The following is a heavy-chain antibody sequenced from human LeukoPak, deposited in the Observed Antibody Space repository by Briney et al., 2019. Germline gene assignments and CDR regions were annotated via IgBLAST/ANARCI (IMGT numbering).Heavy chain of an antibody. J-gene: IGHJ3*02. CDR1: GYTFTSYG. V-gene: IGHV1-18*01. D-gene: IGHD2-2*01. CDR2: ISAYNGNT. Sequence: ASVKVSCKASGYTFTSYGISWVRQAPGQGLEWMGWISAYNGNTNYAQKFQGRVTITADESTSTAYMELSSLRSEDTAVYYCARGFLKSSSYCSSTSCYGEWFHPLGAFDIWGQGTMVTVSS. CDR3: ARGFLKSSSYCSSTSCYGEWFHPLGAFDI.